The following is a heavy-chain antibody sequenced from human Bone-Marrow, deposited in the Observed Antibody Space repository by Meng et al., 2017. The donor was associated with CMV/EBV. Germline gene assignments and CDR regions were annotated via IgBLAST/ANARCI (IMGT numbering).Heavy chain of an antibody. D-gene: IGHD3-3*01. J-gene: IGHJ4*02. Sequence: SETLSLTCTVSGGSISSYYWSWIRQPPGKGLEWIGYIYYSGSTNYNPSLKSRVTISVDTSKNQFSLKLSSVTAADTAVYYCARTYYDFWSEVYYFDYWGQGTLVNVSS. CDR3: ARTYYDFWSEVYYFDY. CDR1: GGSISSYY. CDR2: IYYSGST. V-gene: IGHV4-59*01.